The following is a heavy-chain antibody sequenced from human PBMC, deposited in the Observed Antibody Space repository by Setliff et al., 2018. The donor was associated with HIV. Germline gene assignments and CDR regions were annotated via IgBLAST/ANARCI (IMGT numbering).Heavy chain of an antibody. CDR2: IIPILGIP. V-gene: IGHV1-69*04. Sequence: SVKVSCKASGGAFISHTFTWVRQAPGQGLEWMGRIIPILGIPNYAQNFQGRLTISADKPTRTAYLELSSLRSDDSAVYFCAKEHEIGSYLDPRGQGTLVTVSS. J-gene: IGHJ5*02. D-gene: IGHD2-2*02. CDR1: GGAFISHT. CDR3: AKEHEIGSYLDP.